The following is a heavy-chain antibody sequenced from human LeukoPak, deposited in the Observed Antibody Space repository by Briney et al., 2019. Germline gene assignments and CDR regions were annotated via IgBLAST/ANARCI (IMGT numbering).Heavy chain of an antibody. Sequence: PGGSLRLSCAASGFTFSSYGMHWVRQAPGKGLDWVAVISYDGSNKHYANSVKGRFTISRDNSKNTLYLQMNSLRAEDTAVYYCARDRGELVQPFYYYGMDVWGQGTTVTVSS. J-gene: IGHJ6*02. CDR2: ISYDGSNK. CDR1: GFTFSSYG. D-gene: IGHD6-6*01. V-gene: IGHV3-30*03. CDR3: ARDRGELVQPFYYYGMDV.